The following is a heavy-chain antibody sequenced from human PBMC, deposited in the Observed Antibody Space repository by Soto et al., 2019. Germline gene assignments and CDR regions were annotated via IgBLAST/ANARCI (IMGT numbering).Heavy chain of an antibody. CDR1: GGSISSSSYY. CDR3: ATFYGDYLSY. J-gene: IGHJ4*02. D-gene: IGHD4-17*01. Sequence: QLQLQESGPGLVKPSETLSLTCTVSGGSISSSSYYWGWIRQHPGKGLEWIGSIYYSGSTCYNPSLKSRVTISADTSKNQFSLKLSSVTAADTAVYYCATFYGDYLSYWGQGTLVTVSS. V-gene: IGHV4-39*01. CDR2: IYYSGST.